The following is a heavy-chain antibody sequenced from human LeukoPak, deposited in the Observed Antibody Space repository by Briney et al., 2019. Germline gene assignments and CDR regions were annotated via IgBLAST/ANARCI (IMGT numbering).Heavy chain of an antibody. Sequence: GGSLRLSCAASGFTFSSYAISWVRQAPGKGLDWVSAISGSGGSTYYADSVKGRFTVSRDKSKNTLYLQMNSLRAEDTAVYYCARLEVRGVIGPWGQGTLVTVSS. D-gene: IGHD3-10*01. CDR1: GFTFSSYA. J-gene: IGHJ5*02. CDR3: ARLEVRGVIGP. CDR2: ISGSGGST. V-gene: IGHV3-23*01.